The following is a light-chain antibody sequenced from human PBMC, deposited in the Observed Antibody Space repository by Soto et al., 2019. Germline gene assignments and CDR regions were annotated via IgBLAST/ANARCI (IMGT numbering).Light chain of an antibody. J-gene: IGKJ1*01. V-gene: IGKV1-5*01. CDR1: QNIYKW. Sequence: DIQMTQSPSTLSASVGDRVTITCRASQNIYKWIAWYQQKPGKAPKFLIYDASTLESGVPSRFSGSGYGTEFTFTISSLQPDDSGSYYCQHMRTFGQGTKVEI. CDR2: DAS. CDR3: QHMRT.